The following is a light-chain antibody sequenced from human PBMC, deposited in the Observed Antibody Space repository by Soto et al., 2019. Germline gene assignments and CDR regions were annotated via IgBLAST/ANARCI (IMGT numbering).Light chain of an antibody. J-gene: IGKJ4*01. CDR1: QGISSA. V-gene: IGKV1D-13*01. CDR2: DAS. CDR3: QQFNNYPLT. Sequence: AIQLTQSPSSLSASVGDRVTVTCRASQGISSALAWYQQKPGRAPKLLIYDASNLEGGVPSRFSGRGSETDFALTISSLQPEDFATYYCQQFNNYPLTFGRWTKVEIK.